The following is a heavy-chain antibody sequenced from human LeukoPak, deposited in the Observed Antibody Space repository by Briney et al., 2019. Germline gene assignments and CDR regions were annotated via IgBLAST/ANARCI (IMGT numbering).Heavy chain of an antibody. V-gene: IGHV1-69*06. Sequence: VASVKVSCKASGGTFISYAISWVRQAPGQGLEWMGGIIPIFGTANYAQKFQGRVTITADKSTSTAYMELSSLRSEDTAVYYCARVSLYYYDSSANGAFDIWGQGTMVTVSS. D-gene: IGHD3-22*01. CDR3: ARVSLYYYDSSANGAFDI. J-gene: IGHJ3*02. CDR1: GGTFISYA. CDR2: IIPIFGTA.